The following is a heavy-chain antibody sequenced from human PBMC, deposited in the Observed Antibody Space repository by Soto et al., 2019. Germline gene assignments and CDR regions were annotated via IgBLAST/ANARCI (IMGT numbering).Heavy chain of an antibody. V-gene: IGHV3-23*01. Sequence: GGSLRLSCAASGFTFSSYAMSWVRQAPGKGLEWVSAISGSGGSTYYADSVKGRFTISRDNSKNTLYLQMNSLRAEDTAVYYCAKQSGSVYYDFWSGRYYFDSWGQGTLVTVSS. J-gene: IGHJ4*02. CDR3: AKQSGSVYYDFWSGRYYFDS. D-gene: IGHD3-3*01. CDR2: ISGSGGST. CDR1: GFTFSSYA.